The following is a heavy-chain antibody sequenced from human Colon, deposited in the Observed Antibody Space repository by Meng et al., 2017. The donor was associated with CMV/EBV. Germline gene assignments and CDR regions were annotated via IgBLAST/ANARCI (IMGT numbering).Heavy chain of an antibody. Sequence: CAIAGDSGCTNSGGWNWLRQTPSGGLEWMGRTYYRSKWYNDYAVTAKSRITINPDTFKNQFSLQLTSVTPEDTAVYYCAKSRPHFDYWGQGTLVTVSS. CDR1: GDSGCTNSGG. CDR3: AKSRPHFDY. J-gene: IGHJ4*02. V-gene: IGHV6-1*01. CDR2: TYYRSKWYN.